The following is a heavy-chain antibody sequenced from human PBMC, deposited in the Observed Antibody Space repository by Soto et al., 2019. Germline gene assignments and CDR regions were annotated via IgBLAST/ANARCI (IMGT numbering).Heavy chain of an antibody. Sequence: GASVKVSCKASGCTFSSYAISWVRQAPGQGLEWMGWIVPIFGTANYAQKFQGRVTITADKSTSTAYMELSSLRSEDTAVYYCARLWYSSCPARHFDYWGQGTMVTVSS. D-gene: IGHD6-13*01. V-gene: IGHV1-69*06. CDR1: GCTFSSYA. CDR3: ARLWYSSCPARHFDY. J-gene: IGHJ4*02. CDR2: IVPIFGTA.